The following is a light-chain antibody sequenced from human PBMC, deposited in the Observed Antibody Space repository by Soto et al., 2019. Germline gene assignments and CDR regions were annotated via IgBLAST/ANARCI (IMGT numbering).Light chain of an antibody. CDR2: DAS. CDR3: QQHGQWPIT. V-gene: IGKV3D-15*01. CDR1: QSVSSN. J-gene: IGKJ1*01. Sequence: EIVMTQSPATLSVSPGERATLSCRASQSVSSNLAWYQQKPGQAPRLLIYDASNRATGIPARFSGSGSGTEFTLTISSLQPEDFATYYCQQHGQWPITFGQGTKVDFK.